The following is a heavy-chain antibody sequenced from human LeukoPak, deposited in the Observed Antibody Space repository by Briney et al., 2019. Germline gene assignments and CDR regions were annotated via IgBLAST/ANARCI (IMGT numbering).Heavy chain of an antibody. CDR1: GFTFSSYA. V-gene: IGHV3-30*04. Sequence: GGSLRLSCAASGFTFSSYAMHWVRQAPGKGLEWVAVISYDGSNKYYADSVKGRFTISRDNSKNTLYLQTNSLRAEDTAVYYCARDHRTRGDYYFDYWGQGTLVTVSS. CDR3: ARDHRTRGDYYFDY. D-gene: IGHD3-3*01. J-gene: IGHJ4*02. CDR2: ISYDGSNK.